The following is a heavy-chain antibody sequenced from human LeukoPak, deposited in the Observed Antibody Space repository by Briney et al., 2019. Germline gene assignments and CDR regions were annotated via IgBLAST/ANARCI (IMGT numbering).Heavy chain of an antibody. V-gene: IGHV1-18*01. J-gene: IGHJ4*02. D-gene: IGHD3-10*01. CDR1: GYTFTSYG. CDR3: ARDTWFGELLQYYFDY. CDR2: ISAYNGNT. Sequence: ASVKVSCKASGYTFTSYGISWVRQAPGQGLEWMGWISAYNGNTNYAQKLQGRVTMTTDTSTSTAYMELRSLRSDDTAVYYCARDTWFGELLQYYFDYWGQGTLVTVSS.